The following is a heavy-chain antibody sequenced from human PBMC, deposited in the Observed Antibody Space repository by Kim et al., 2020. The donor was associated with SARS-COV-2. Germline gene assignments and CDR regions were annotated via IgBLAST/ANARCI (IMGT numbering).Heavy chain of an antibody. CDR1: GGSISSYY. J-gene: IGHJ4*02. CDR2: IYYSGST. Sequence: SETLSLTCTVSGGSISSYYWSWIRQPPGKGLEWIGYIYYSGSTNYNPSLKSRVTISVDTSKNQFSLKLSSVTAADTAVYYCARQADYYDSSGLREGFDYWGQGTLVTVSS. D-gene: IGHD3-22*01. V-gene: IGHV4-59*08. CDR3: ARQADYYDSSGLREGFDY.